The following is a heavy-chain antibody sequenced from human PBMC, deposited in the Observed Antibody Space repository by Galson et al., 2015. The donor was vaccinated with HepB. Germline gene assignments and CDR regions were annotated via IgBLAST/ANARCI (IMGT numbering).Heavy chain of an antibody. CDR3: ASSGGSGSYYTYYFDS. Sequence: SVKVSCKASGGTFSSYAISWVRQAPGQGLEWMGRIIPILGIANYAQKFQGRVTITADKSTSTAYMELSSLRSEDTAVYYCASSGGSGSYYTYYFDSWGQGTQLNVSS. J-gene: IGHJ4*02. D-gene: IGHD3-10*01. V-gene: IGHV1-69*04. CDR2: IIPILGIA. CDR1: GGTFSSYA.